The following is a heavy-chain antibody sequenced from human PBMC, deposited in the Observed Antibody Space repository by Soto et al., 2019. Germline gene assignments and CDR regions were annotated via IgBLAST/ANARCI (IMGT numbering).Heavy chain of an antibody. D-gene: IGHD2-21*01. V-gene: IGHV1-69*12. CDR3: AREGVVRYYYYGMDV. CDR1: GGTFSSYA. CDR2: IIPIFGTA. Sequence: QVQLVQSGAEVKKPGSSVKVSCKASGGTFSSYAISWVRQAPGQGLEWMGGIIPIFGTANYAQKVQGRVTSTADQSPSTAYMELGGLRSEDTAVYSCAREGVVRYYYYGMDVWGQGTTVTVSS. J-gene: IGHJ6*02.